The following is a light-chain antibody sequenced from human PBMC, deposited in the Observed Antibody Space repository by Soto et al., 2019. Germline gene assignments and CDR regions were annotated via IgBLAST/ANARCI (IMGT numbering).Light chain of an antibody. V-gene: IGKV3-20*01. J-gene: IGKJ1*01. CDR1: QSVSSSY. CDR3: QQYGTTPWT. Sequence: EIGLTQSPGTLSLSPGERATLSCRASQSVSSSYLAWYQHKPGQAPRLLISGTSSRATGIPDRFSGSGAGTDFTLTSSRLEPEDFAVYYCQQYGTTPWTFGQGTKVEVK. CDR2: GTS.